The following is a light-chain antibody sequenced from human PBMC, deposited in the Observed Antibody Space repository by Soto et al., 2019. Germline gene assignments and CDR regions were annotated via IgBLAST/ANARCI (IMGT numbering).Light chain of an antibody. CDR3: NSYPSSSTLPYV. CDR2: DVS. V-gene: IGLV2-14*01. Sequence: QSALTQPASVSGSPGQSITVSCTGTSSDVGGYNYVSWYQQHPGKAPKVMIYDVSKRPSGVSNRFSGSKSGNMASLTISGLQAEDEADYYCNSYPSSSTLPYVFGTGTKLTVL. CDR1: SSDVGGYNY. J-gene: IGLJ1*01.